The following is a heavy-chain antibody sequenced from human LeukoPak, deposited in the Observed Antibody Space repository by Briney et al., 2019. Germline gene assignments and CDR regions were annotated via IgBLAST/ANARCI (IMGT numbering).Heavy chain of an antibody. D-gene: IGHD4-17*01. CDR2: IWYDGSNK. CDR3: AKPQYGDYVVGDFDY. CDR1: GFTFSSYG. J-gene: IGHJ4*02. V-gene: IGHV3-33*06. Sequence: GGSLRLSCAASGFTFSSYGMHWVRQAPGKGLEWVAVIWYDGSNKYYADSVKGRFTISRDNSKNTLYLQMNSLRAEDTAVYYCAKPQYGDYVVGDFDYWGQGTLVTVSS.